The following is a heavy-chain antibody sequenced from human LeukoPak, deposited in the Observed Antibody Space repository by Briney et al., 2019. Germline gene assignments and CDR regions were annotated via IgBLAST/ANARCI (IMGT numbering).Heavy chain of an antibody. Sequence: SETLSLTCTVSGGSISSSSYYWGWIRQPPGKGLEWIGSIYYSGSTYYNPSLKSRVTISVDTSKNQFSLKLSSVTAADTAVYYCAGRQTESWFDPWGQGTLVTVSS. CDR1: GGSISSSSYY. V-gene: IGHV4-39*01. D-gene: IGHD1-14*01. J-gene: IGHJ5*02. CDR2: IYYSGST. CDR3: AGRQTESWFDP.